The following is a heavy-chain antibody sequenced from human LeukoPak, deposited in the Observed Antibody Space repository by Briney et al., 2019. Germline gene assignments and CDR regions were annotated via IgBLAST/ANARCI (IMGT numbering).Heavy chain of an antibody. Sequence: GGSLRLSCAASGFTFSNYAMNWVRQAPGEGLAWVSSISGSSTDRYYADSVKGRFTISRDNAKNSLYLQINSLRAEDTAIYYCARRGYYDYWGQGTLVTVSS. CDR3: ARRGYYDY. J-gene: IGHJ4*02. CDR1: GFTFSNYA. CDR2: ISGSSTDR. V-gene: IGHV3-21*01.